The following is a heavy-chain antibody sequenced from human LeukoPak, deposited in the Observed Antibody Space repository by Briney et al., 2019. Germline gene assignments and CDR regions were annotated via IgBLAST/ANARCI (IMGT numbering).Heavy chain of an antibody. J-gene: IGHJ4*02. CDR2: IYYSGST. D-gene: IGHD6-19*01. CDR1: GGSISTYY. CDR3: ARGEGYSSGWYLYYFDY. Sequence: SEALSPSCSVSGGSISTYYWSWIRQPPGKGLEWIGYIYYSGSTNYNPSLKSRVTISVDTSKNQFSLKLSSVTTADTAVYYCARGEGYSSGWYLYYFDYWGQGTLVTVSS. V-gene: IGHV4-59*01.